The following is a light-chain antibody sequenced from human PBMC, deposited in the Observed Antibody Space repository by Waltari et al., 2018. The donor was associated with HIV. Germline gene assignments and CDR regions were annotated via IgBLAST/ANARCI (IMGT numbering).Light chain of an antibody. CDR2: EVS. CDR3: SSYAGSNNVV. Sequence: QSALTQPPSASGSPGQSVTISCTGTSSDVGGYKSVPLYQQHPGKAPQVMIYEVSKRPSGVPDRFSGSKSGNTASLTVSGLQAEDEADYYCSSYAGSNNVVFGGGTKLTVL. V-gene: IGLV2-8*01. J-gene: IGLJ2*01. CDR1: SSDVGGYKS.